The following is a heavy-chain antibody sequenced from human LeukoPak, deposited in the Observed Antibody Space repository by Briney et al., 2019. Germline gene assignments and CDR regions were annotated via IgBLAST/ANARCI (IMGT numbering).Heavy chain of an antibody. V-gene: IGHV4-59*01. CDR1: GGSISSYY. Sequence: SETLSLTCTVSGGSISSYYWSWIRQPPGKGLEWIGYIYYSGSTNYNPSLKSRVTISVDTSKNQFSLKLSSVTAADTAVYYCARLVRSSTTTDAFDIWGQGTMVTVSS. CDR2: IYYSGST. J-gene: IGHJ3*02. CDR3: ARLVRSSTTTDAFDI. D-gene: IGHD2-2*01.